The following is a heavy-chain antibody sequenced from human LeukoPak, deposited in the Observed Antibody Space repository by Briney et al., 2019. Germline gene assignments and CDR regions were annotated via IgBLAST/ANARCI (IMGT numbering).Heavy chain of an antibody. CDR2: IYYSGST. V-gene: IGHV4-59*12. Sequence: SETLSLTCTVSGGSISSYYWSWIRQPPGKGLEWIGYIYYSGSTNYNPSLKSRVTISVDTSKNQFSLKLSSVTAADTAVYYCARVNYDFWSGYLYNWFDPWGQGTLVTVSS. CDR3: ARVNYDFWSGYLYNWFDP. J-gene: IGHJ5*02. D-gene: IGHD3-3*01. CDR1: GGSISSYY.